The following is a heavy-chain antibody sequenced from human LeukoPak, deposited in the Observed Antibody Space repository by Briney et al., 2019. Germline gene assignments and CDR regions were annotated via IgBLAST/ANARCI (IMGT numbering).Heavy chain of an antibody. J-gene: IGHJ4*02. V-gene: IGHV1-2*02. CDR1: GYIFTVYY. CDR2: IDPNSGDT. Sequence: ASVKVSCKASGYIFTVYYLHWVLQAPGQGLEWLGWIDPNSGDTDFAQNFQGRVTLTSDTSITTAYMELRSLRSDDTAVYYCAKNDGNYDDSWGQGSLVIVSS. CDR3: AKNDGNYDDS. D-gene: IGHD3-3*01.